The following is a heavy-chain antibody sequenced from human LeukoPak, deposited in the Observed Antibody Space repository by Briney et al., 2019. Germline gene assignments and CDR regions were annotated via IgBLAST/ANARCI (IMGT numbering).Heavy chain of an antibody. CDR3: ARAGSGSYYTYYYYYYMDV. V-gene: IGHV4-34*01. CDR2: INHSGST. D-gene: IGHD3-10*01. Sequence: PSETLSLTCAVYGGSFSGYYWSWIRQPPGKGLEWIGEINHSGSTNYNPSLKSRVTISVDTSKNQFSLKLSSVTAADTAVYYCARAGSGSYYTYYYYYYMDVWGKGTTVTISS. J-gene: IGHJ6*03. CDR1: GGSFSGYY.